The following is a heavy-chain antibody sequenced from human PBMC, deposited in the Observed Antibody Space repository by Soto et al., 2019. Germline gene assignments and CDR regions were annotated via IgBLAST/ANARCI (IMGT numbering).Heavy chain of an antibody. CDR2: INHSGST. J-gene: IGHJ4*02. V-gene: IGHV4-34*01. CDR3: ARGRRVVPAAIRRGEFDY. D-gene: IGHD2-2*02. Sequence: QVQLQQWGAGLLKPSETLSLTCAVYGGSFSGYYWSWIRQPPGKGLEWIGEINHSGSTNYNPSLKSRVTISVDTSKNQFSLKLSSVTAADTAVYYCARGRRVVPAAIRRGEFDYWRQGTLVTVSS. CDR1: GGSFSGYY.